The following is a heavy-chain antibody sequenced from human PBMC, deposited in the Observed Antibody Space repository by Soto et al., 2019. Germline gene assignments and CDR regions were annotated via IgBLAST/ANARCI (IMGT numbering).Heavy chain of an antibody. CDR3: TKARLWGGDGYNSYYYNAMDV. Sequence: EMQLVESGGGLVQPGMSLRLSCAASGFTFDDYAMYWVRQVPGKGLEWVSGISWNSGRIGYADSVKGRFTNSRDNAKNSLYLQMNSLRPEDTALYYCTKARLWGGDGYNSYYYNAMDVWGQGTTVTVSS. D-gene: IGHD3-16*01. CDR2: ISWNSGRI. V-gene: IGHV3-9*01. J-gene: IGHJ6*02. CDR1: GFTFDDYA.